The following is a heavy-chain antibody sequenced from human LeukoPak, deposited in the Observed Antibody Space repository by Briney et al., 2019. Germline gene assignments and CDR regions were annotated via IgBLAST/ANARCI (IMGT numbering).Heavy chain of an antibody. Sequence: EASVKVSCKASGGTFSSYAISWVRQAPGQGLEWMGGIIPIFGTANYAQKFQGRVTITADESTSTAYMELSSLRSEDTAVYYCARGVFCSGGSCHDYAFDIWGQGTMVTVSS. D-gene: IGHD2-15*01. CDR2: IIPIFGTA. J-gene: IGHJ3*02. CDR3: ARGVFCSGGSCHDYAFDI. V-gene: IGHV1-69*13. CDR1: GGTFSSYA.